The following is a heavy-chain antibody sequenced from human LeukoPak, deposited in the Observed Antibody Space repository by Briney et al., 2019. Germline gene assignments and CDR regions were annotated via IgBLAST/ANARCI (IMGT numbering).Heavy chain of an antibody. J-gene: IGHJ3*02. D-gene: IGHD3-10*01. V-gene: IGHV3-7*01. CDR3: ARKGEVLADPRWKDAFDI. Sequence: GGSLRLSCAGSGFTFSNYWMSWVRQAPGKGLEWVANIKQDGSEKYYVDSVKGRSTISRDNAKNSLFLQMNSLGPEDTAVYYCARKGEVLADPRWKDAFDIWGQGTKVTVAS. CDR2: IKQDGSEK. CDR1: GFTFSNYW.